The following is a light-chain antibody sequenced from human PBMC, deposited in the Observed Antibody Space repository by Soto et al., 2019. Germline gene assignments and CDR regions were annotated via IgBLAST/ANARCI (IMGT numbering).Light chain of an antibody. CDR3: MQVLQKRGFT. CDR1: QSLLHSNGYNY. V-gene: IGKV2-28*01. CDR2: LGS. Sequence: DIVMTQSPLSLPVTPGEPASISCRSSQSLLHSNGYNYLDWYLQKPGQSPQLMIYLGSNRASGVPDWFSGSGSGTDFILKISRVEAEDVGVYYWMQVLQKRGFTFGLVTKVDIK. J-gene: IGKJ3*01.